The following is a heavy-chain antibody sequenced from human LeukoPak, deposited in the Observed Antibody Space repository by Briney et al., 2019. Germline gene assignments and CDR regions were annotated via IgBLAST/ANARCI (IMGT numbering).Heavy chain of an antibody. V-gene: IGHV3-30-3*01. Sequence: GRSLRLSCAASGFTFSSYAMHWVRQAPGKGLEWVAVISYDGSNKYYADSVKGRFTISRGNSKNTLYLQMNSLRAEDTAVYYCARDYDILTGYSPGAFDIWGQGTMVTVSS. CDR3: ARDYDILTGYSPGAFDI. D-gene: IGHD3-9*01. J-gene: IGHJ3*02. CDR1: GFTFSSYA. CDR2: ISYDGSNK.